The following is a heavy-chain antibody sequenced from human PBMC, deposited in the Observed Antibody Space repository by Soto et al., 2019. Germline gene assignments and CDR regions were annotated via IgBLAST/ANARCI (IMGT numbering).Heavy chain of an antibody. V-gene: IGHV5-51*01. D-gene: IGHD2-15*01. J-gene: IGHJ4*02. CDR1: VYNFTKYW. Sequence: PVESLKISCKPSVYNFTKYWIAWVRQMPGKGLELMGIIYPGDSDTRYSPSFQGQVTISADKSISTTYLQWSSLKASDTAMYYCARHGKTMKKLIDYWGQGTLVTVSS. CDR2: IYPGDSDT. CDR3: ARHGKTMKKLIDY.